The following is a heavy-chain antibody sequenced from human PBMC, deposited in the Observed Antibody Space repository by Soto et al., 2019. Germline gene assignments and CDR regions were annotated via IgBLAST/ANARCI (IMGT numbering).Heavy chain of an antibody. D-gene: IGHD5-18*01. CDR2: IYYTGST. Sequence: SETLSLTCTVTGGSISSSYWSWIRQPPGKGLEWLAFIYYTGSTNYNPSLKSRVTISVDTSKNQFSLKLSSVTAADTAVYYCARQRAYNYGFGYFDYWGQGILVTVSS. CDR1: GGSISSSY. CDR3: ARQRAYNYGFGYFDY. V-gene: IGHV4-59*01. J-gene: IGHJ4*02.